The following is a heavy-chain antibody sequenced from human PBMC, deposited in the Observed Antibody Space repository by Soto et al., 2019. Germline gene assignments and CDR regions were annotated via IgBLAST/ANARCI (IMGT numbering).Heavy chain of an antibody. Sequence: EVQLLESGGGLVQPGGSLRLSCAASGFTFSSYAMSWVRQAPGKGLEWVSAISGSGGSTYYADSVKGRFTISRDNSKNTLYLHMNSLRAEDTAVYYCAKPSRDIVVVPAATDMDVWGKGTTVTVSS. CDR1: GFTFSSYA. CDR3: AKPSRDIVVVPAATDMDV. J-gene: IGHJ6*03. V-gene: IGHV3-23*01. D-gene: IGHD2-2*01. CDR2: ISGSGGST.